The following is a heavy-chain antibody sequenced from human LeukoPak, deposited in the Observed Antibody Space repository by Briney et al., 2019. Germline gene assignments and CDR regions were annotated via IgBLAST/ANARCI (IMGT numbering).Heavy chain of an antibody. CDR1: GYTFIGYY. CDR2: INPHSGGT. V-gene: IGHV1-2*02. J-gene: IGHJ4*02. D-gene: IGHD5-24*01. Sequence: ASVKVSCKASGYTFIGYYMHWVRQAPGRGLEWMGWINPHSGGTNSEQNFQGRVTMSRDTSISTVYMELSRLRSDDTALYYCAREGVIGNGSNFFDYWGQGTLVTVSS. CDR3: AREGVIGNGSNFFDY.